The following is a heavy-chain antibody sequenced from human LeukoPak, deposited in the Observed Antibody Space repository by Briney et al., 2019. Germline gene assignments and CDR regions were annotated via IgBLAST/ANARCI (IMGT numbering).Heavy chain of an antibody. CDR3: ASLVSYYYYDSGLYYPVY. D-gene: IGHD3-22*01. CDR2: ISYDGSNK. J-gene: IGHJ4*02. CDR1: GFTFSSYE. V-gene: IGHV3-30*04. Sequence: GGSLRLSCAASGFTFSSYEMNWVRQAPGKGLEWVAVISYDGSNKYYADSVKGRFTISRDNSKNTLYLQMNSLRAADTAMYYCASLVSYYYYDSGLYYPVYWGQGALVTVSS.